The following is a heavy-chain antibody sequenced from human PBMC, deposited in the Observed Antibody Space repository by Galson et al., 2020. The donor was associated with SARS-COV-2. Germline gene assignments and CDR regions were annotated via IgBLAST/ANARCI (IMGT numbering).Heavy chain of an antibody. CDR3: ASEMDPGMDV. J-gene: IGHJ6*02. CDR2: IYTSGNP. Sequence: GESLKISRAVSVFTVSSNYISWARQAPGKGLEWVSIIYTSGNPYYADSVKGRFTLSRDSSNNTVYLQMDSLRAEDTAVYFCASEMDPGMDVWGQGTTVTVSS. CDR1: VFTVSSNY. V-gene: IGHV3-53*01.